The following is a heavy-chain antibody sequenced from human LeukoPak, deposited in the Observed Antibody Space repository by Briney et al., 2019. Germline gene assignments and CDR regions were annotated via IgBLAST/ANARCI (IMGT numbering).Heavy chain of an antibody. D-gene: IGHD1-26*01. CDR3: TRVRLGAATRYFDY. CDR1: GFTFSEHY. Sequence: GGSLRLSCAAAGFTFSEHYMGWVRLPAGKGREWVGRIRNQATRYGTEYAASLKDRFTISRDDSKLSLYLQMNSLRSEDTALYYCTRVRLGAATRYFDYWGQGTLVTVSS. J-gene: IGHJ4*02. CDR2: IRNQATRYGT. V-gene: IGHV3-72*01.